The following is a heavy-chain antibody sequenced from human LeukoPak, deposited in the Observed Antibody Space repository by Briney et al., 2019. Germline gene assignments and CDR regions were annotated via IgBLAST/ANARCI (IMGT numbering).Heavy chain of an antibody. CDR1: GFTFSSYA. Sequence: GGSLRLSCAASGFTFSSYAMSWVRQAPGKGLEWVSAISGSGGSTYYADSVKGRFTISRDNAKNSLYLQMNSLRAEDTAVYYCARALWFGETFPAYWGQGTLVTVSS. CDR2: ISGSGGST. D-gene: IGHD3-10*01. J-gene: IGHJ4*02. V-gene: IGHV3-23*01. CDR3: ARALWFGETFPAY.